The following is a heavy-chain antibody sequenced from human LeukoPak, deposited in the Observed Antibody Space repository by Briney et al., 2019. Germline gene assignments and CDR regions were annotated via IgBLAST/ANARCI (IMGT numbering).Heavy chain of an antibody. CDR1: DGSLSGHY. D-gene: IGHD3-22*01. CDR3: ARVGYYDSSGYFY. J-gene: IGHJ4*02. CDR2: VYYSGST. V-gene: IGHV4-59*11. Sequence: ASETLSLTCTVSDGSLSGHYWSWIRQPPGKGLESLGFVYYSGSTNYNPSLKGRVTISLDTSKNQFSLKLSSVTAADTAVYYCARVGYYDSSGYFYWGQGTLVTVSS.